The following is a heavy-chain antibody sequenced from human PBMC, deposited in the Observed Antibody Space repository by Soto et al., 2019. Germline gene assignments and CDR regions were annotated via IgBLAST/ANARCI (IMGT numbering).Heavy chain of an antibody. CDR2: IYPGDSDT. V-gene: IGHV5-51*01. CDR3: ARHFYCSSTSCYGSYYYGMDV. Sequence: ESLKIACKGSGYSFTSYWIGWVRQMPGKGLEWMGIIYPGDSDTRYSPSFQGQVTISADKSISTAYLQWSSLKASDTAMYYCARHFYCSSTSCYGSYYYGMDVWGQGTTVTVS. CDR1: GYSFTSYW. J-gene: IGHJ6*02. D-gene: IGHD2-2*01.